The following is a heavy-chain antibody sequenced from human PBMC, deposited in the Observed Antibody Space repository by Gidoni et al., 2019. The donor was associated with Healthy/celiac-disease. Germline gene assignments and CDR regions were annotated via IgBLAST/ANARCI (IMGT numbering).Heavy chain of an antibody. D-gene: IGHD1-26*01. CDR3: ARTPYSGSYSFDY. J-gene: IGHJ4*02. CDR2: ISSSSSTI. V-gene: IGHV3-48*01. Sequence: EVQLVESGGGLVQPGGSGRLSCAASGFTFSSYSMNWVRQAAGKGLEWVSYISSSSSTIYYADSVKGRFTISRDNAKNSLYLQMNSLRAEDTAVYYCARTPYSGSYSFDYWGQGTLVTVSS. CDR1: GFTFSSYS.